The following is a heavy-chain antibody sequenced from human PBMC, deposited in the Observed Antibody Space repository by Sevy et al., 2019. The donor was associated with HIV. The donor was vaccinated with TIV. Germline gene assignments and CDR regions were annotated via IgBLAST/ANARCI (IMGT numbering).Heavy chain of an antibody. CDR2: FDPEDGET. J-gene: IGHJ5*02. CDR1: GYTLTELS. Sequence: ASVKVSCKVSGYTLTELSMHWVRQAPGKGLEWMGGFDPEDGETIYAQKFQGRVTMTEDISTDTAYMELSSLRSEDTAVYYCATYRKIVVVVAAHNWFDPWGQGTLVTVSS. V-gene: IGHV1-24*01. D-gene: IGHD2-15*01. CDR3: ATYRKIVVVVAAHNWFDP.